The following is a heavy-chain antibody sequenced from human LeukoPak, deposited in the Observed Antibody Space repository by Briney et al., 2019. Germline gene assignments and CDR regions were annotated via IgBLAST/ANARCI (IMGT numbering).Heavy chain of an antibody. V-gene: IGHV3-11*04. CDR2: ISSSGSTI. CDR3: ARDLDTNYYYYMDV. Sequence: GGSLRLSCAASGFTFSDYYMSWIRQAPGKGLEWVSYISSSGSTIYYADSVKGRFTISRDNAKNSLYLQMSSLRAEDTAVYYCARDLDTNYYYYMDVWGKGTTVTVSS. J-gene: IGHJ6*03. CDR1: GFTFSDYY. D-gene: IGHD5-18*01.